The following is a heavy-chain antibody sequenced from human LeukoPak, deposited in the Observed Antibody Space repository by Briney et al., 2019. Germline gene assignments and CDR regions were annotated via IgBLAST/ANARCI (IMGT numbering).Heavy chain of an antibody. V-gene: IGHV3-15*01. Sequence: SGGTLRLSCAASGFTISNAWMSWVRQAPGQGLEWDGRIKSKTDGGTTDYAAPVKGRFTISRDDSKNTLSLQMNSLKTEDTAVYYCTTANWNYDGWFDPWGQGTLVTVSS. CDR1: GFTISNAW. CDR3: TTANWNYDGWFDP. CDR2: IKSKTDGGTT. D-gene: IGHD1-7*01. J-gene: IGHJ5*02.